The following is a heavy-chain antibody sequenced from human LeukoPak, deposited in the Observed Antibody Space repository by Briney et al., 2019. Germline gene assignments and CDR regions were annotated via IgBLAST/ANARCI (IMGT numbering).Heavy chain of an antibody. CDR1: GGSFSGYY. D-gene: IGHD2-2*01. Sequence: PSETLSLTCAVHGGSFSGYYWSWIRQPPGKGLEWIGEINHSGSTNYNPSLKSRVTISVDTSKNQFSLKLSSVTAADTAVYYCARGFYCSSTSCSPSVGGYYYYMDVWGKGTTVTVSS. CDR2: INHSGST. CDR3: ARGFYCSSTSCSPSVGGYYYYMDV. V-gene: IGHV4-34*01. J-gene: IGHJ6*03.